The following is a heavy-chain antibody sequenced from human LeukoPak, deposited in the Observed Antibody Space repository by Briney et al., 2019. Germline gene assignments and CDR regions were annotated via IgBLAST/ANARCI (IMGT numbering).Heavy chain of an antibody. J-gene: IGHJ6*02. CDR1: GYTFTSYG. V-gene: IGHV1-18*01. CDR2: ISAYNGNT. CDR3: ARDRVDDFWSGYYLYYYYGMDV. D-gene: IGHD3-3*01. Sequence: GASVKVSCKASGYTFTSYGISWVRQAPGQGLEWMGWISAYNGNTNYAQKLQGRVTMTRDTSISTAYMELSRLRSDDTAVYYCARDRVDDFWSGYYLYYYYGMDVWGQGTTVTVSS.